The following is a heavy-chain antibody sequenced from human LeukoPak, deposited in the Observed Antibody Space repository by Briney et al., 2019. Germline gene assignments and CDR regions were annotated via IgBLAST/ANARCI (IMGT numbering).Heavy chain of an antibody. V-gene: IGHV4-39*01. CDR1: GGSMNTVSYY. D-gene: IGHD1-26*01. CDR3: ARRSPYSGSYYAVDY. J-gene: IGHJ4*02. Sequence: SETLSLTCTVSGGSMNTVSYYWVWIRQAPEEGLEWIGSVYSRGSIYSNPSLRSRVTISLDTSTNQFSLKLSSVTAADTAVYYCARRSPYSGSYYAVDYWGQGTLVTVSS. CDR2: VYSRGSI.